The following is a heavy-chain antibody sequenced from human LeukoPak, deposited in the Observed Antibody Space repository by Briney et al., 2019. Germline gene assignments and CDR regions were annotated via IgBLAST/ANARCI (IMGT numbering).Heavy chain of an antibody. CDR1: GFTFSSYE. CDR2: ISSSGSTI. CDR3: AQEGYGSGSYDG. D-gene: IGHD3-10*01. Sequence: GGSLSLSCVASGFTFSSYEMNWVRQAPGKGLEWVSYISSSGSTIYYADSVKGRFTISRDNAKNSLYLQMNSLRAEDMAVYYCAQEGYGSGSYDGWGQGTLVTVSS. V-gene: IGHV3-48*03. J-gene: IGHJ4*02.